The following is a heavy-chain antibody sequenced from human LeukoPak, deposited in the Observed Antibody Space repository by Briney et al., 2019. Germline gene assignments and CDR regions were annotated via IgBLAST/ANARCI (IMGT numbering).Heavy chain of an antibody. D-gene: IGHD4-23*01. Sequence: SETLSLTCTVSGGSISSYYWTWIRQPAGKGLEWIGRIYTTGSTNYNPSLKSRVTMSVDTSKNQFSLKLNSMTAADTAMYYCAREVADYGGYYYYHYMDVWGKGTTVTISS. V-gene: IGHV4-4*07. J-gene: IGHJ6*03. CDR2: IYTTGST. CDR1: GGSISSYY. CDR3: AREVADYGGYYYYHYMDV.